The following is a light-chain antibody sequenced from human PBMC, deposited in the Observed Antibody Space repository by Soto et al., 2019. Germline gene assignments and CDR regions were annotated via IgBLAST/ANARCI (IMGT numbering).Light chain of an antibody. Sequence: IVLTQSPGTLSLSPGERATLSCRASQSVSSNYLAWYQQKPGQAPRLLIYGASSRATGIPDRFSGSGSGTDFTLTISRLEPEDFAVYYCQQYGSSTLTFGGGNKV. CDR2: GAS. J-gene: IGKJ4*01. CDR1: QSVSSNY. CDR3: QQYGSSTLT. V-gene: IGKV3-20*01.